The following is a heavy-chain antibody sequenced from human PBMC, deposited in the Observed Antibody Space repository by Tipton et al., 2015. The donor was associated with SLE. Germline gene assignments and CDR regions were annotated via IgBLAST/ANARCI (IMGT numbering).Heavy chain of an antibody. CDR3: AGRQARWLQLDY. V-gene: IGHV4-34*01. CDR2: INHSGST. J-gene: IGHJ4*02. D-gene: IGHD5-24*01. Sequence: GLVKPSETLSLTCAVYGGSFSGYYWSWIRQPPGKGLEWIGEINHSGSTNYNPSLKSRVTISVDTSKNQFSLKLSSVTAADTGVYYCAGRQARWLQLDYWGQGTLVTVSS. CDR1: GGSFSGYY.